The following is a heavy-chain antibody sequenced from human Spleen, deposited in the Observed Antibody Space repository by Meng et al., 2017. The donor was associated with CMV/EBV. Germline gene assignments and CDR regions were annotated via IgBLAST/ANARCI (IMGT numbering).Heavy chain of an antibody. V-gene: IGHV3-30*04. CDR2: ISYDESTK. J-gene: IGHJ4*02. CDR1: GFTFSSYA. CDR3: ARPLSAMTYTVAV. D-gene: IGHD2-2*01. Sequence: GGSLRLSCAASGFTFSSYAMHWVRQAPGKGLEWVAIISYDESTKYYADSVKGRFTISRDNSKNTLYLQMNSLTDEDTAVYYCARPLSAMTYTVAVWGQGTLVTVLL.